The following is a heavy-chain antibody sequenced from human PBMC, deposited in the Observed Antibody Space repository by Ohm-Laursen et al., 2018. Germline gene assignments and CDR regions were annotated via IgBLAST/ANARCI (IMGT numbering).Heavy chain of an antibody. CDR3: AKDLNGMVYAINFGD. D-gene: IGHD2-8*01. CDR2: ISGSGGST. J-gene: IGHJ4*02. V-gene: IGHV3-23*01. Sequence: GSLRLSCTASGFTFSSYAMSWVRQAPGKGLAWVSAISGSGGSTYYADSVKGRFTISRDNSKNTLYLQMNSLRAEDTAVYYCAKDLNGMVYAINFGDWGQGTLVTVSS. CDR1: GFTFSSYA.